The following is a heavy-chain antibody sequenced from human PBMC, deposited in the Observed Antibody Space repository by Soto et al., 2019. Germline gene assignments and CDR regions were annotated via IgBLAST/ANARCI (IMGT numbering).Heavy chain of an antibody. V-gene: IGHV1-69*01. D-gene: IGHD5-18*01. CDR1: GGTFSSYA. CDR3: ARENTAMAGTDENWFDP. CDR2: IIPIFGTA. J-gene: IGHJ5*02. Sequence: QVQLVQSGAEVKKPGSSVKVSCKASGGTFSSYAISWVRQAPGQGLEWMGGIIPIFGTANYAQKFQGRVTITADESTSTAYMELSSRRSEDTVVYYCARENTAMAGTDENWFDPWGQGTLVTVSS.